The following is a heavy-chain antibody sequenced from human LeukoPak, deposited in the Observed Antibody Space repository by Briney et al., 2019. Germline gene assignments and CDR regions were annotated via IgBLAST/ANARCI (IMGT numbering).Heavy chain of an antibody. Sequence: GASVKVPCKASGYTFTGYYMHWVRQAPGQGLEWMGWINPNTGVTNYAQKFQGRVTLTRDTSIITAYMELTRLRSDDTAMYYCARDRTTVTTGYYGMDVWGQGTTLTVSS. CDR2: INPNTGVT. V-gene: IGHV1-2*02. CDR1: GYTFTGYY. J-gene: IGHJ6*02. CDR3: ARDRTTVTTGYYGMDV. D-gene: IGHD4-17*01.